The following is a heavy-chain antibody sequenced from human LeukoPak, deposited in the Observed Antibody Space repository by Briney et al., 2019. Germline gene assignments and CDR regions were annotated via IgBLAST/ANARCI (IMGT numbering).Heavy chain of an antibody. CDR1: GFTFGDYA. V-gene: IGHV3-23*01. CDR3: AKAAYFDFWNGYYLDY. D-gene: IGHD3-3*01. J-gene: IGHJ4*02. Sequence: GGSLRLSCTASGFTFGDYAMSWVRQAPGKGLEWVSAISGSGGTTYYADSVKGRFTISRDNSKNILYLQMNSLRAEDTAVYYCAKAAYFDFWNGYYLDYWGQGTQVTVSS. CDR2: ISGSGGTT.